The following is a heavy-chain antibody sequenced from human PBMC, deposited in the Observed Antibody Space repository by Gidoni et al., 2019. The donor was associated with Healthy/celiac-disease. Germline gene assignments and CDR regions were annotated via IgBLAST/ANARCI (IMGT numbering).Heavy chain of an antibody. J-gene: IGHJ5*02. V-gene: IGHV1-46*01. CDR3: ARGRLMVRGVMGWFDP. CDR1: GYTFTSYY. Sequence: QVQLVQSGAEVKKPGASVKVSCQASGYTFTSYYMHWVRQAPGQGIEWMGIINPSGGSTSYAQKFQGRVTMTRDTSTSTVYMELSSLRSEDTAVYYCARGRLMVRGVMGWFDPWGQGTLVTVSS. D-gene: IGHD3-10*01. CDR2: INPSGGST.